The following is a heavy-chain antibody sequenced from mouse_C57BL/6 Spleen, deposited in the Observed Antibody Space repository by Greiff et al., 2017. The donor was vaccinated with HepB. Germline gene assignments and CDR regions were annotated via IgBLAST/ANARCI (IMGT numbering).Heavy chain of an antibody. CDR3: ARQEKAAQATSAMDY. V-gene: IGHV5-6*01. CDR1: GFTFSSYG. J-gene: IGHJ4*01. Sequence: EVQVVESGGDLVKPGGSLKLSCAASGFTFSSYGMSWVRQTPDKRLEWVATISSGGSYTYYPDSVKGRFTISRDNAKNTLYLQMSSLKSEDTAMYYCARQEKAAQATSAMDYWGQGTSVTVSS. CDR2: ISSGGSYT. D-gene: IGHD3-2*02.